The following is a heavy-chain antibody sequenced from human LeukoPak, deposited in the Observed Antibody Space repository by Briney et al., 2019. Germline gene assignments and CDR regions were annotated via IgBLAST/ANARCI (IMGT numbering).Heavy chain of an antibody. Sequence: PGGSLRPSCAASGFTFSSYSMNWVRQAPGKGLEWVSYISSSSSTIYYADSVKGRFTISRDNSKNTLYLQMNSLRAEDTAVFYCARVEMATGSYGMDVWGQGTTVTVSS. J-gene: IGHJ6*02. D-gene: IGHD5-24*01. CDR2: ISSSSSTI. CDR1: GFTFSSYS. V-gene: IGHV3-48*01. CDR3: ARVEMATGSYGMDV.